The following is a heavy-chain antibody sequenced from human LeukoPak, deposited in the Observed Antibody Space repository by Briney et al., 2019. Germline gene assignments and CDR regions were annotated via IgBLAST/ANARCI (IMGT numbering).Heavy chain of an antibody. CDR3: ARGTTVGELVAYFDH. CDR2: IIPILGES. J-gene: IGHJ4*01. V-gene: IGHV1-69*04. Sequence: VASVKVSCKLSGGIFSSQAISWVRQAPGQGLEWMGRIIPILGESNYAPKFQGRVTMTADRSTMTAYLQLSSLKVDDAATYFCARGTTVGELVAYFDHWGQGTLVTVSS. D-gene: IGHD1-26*01. CDR1: GGIFSSQA.